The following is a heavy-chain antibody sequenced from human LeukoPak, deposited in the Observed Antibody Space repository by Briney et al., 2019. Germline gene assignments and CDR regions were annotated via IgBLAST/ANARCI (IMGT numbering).Heavy chain of an antibody. J-gene: IGHJ4*02. Sequence: GGSLRLSCAASGFTFSNYNLNWVRQAPGKGLEWVSYISTSSGTVFYADSVKGRFTISRDNAKNSLYLQMNSLRAEDTAVYYCARDEQADLDYWGQGTLVTVSS. CDR2: ISTSSGTV. V-gene: IGHV3-48*04. D-gene: IGHD1/OR15-1a*01. CDR3: ARDEQADLDY. CDR1: GFTFSNYN.